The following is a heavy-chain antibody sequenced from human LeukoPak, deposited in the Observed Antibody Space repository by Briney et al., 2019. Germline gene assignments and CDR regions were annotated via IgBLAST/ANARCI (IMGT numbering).Heavy chain of an antibody. J-gene: IGHJ4*02. CDR1: GFTFSRFW. D-gene: IGHD3-16*01. CDR3: ARVRMGDDFNPFDY. V-gene: IGHV3-74*03. CDR2: INGEGSET. Sequence: GGSLRLSCAASGFTFSRFWIYWVRHAPGKGLVWVSRINGEGSETMYADSVKGRFTISRDNAKNTLYLQMNSLRAEDTAVYYCARVRMGDDFNPFDYWGQGTLDAVSS.